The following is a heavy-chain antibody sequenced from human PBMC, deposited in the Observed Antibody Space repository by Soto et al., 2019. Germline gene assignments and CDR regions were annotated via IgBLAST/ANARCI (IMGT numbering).Heavy chain of an antibody. D-gene: IGHD4-17*01. CDR2: ISAYNGNT. Sequence: ASVKVSCKASGYTFTSYGISWVRQAPGQGLEWMGWISAYNGNTNYAQKLQGRVTMTTDTSTSIAYMELRSLRSDDTAVYYCARDPTSATTVTTTGFDYWGQGTLVTVSS. CDR1: GYTFTSYG. CDR3: ARDPTSATTVTTTGFDY. J-gene: IGHJ4*02. V-gene: IGHV1-18*01.